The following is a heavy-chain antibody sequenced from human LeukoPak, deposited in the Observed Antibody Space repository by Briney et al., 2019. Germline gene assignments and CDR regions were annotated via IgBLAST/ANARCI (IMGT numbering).Heavy chain of an antibody. J-gene: IGHJ6*02. CDR2: VSGDNDNR. CDR1: GYTFSTYG. CDR3: EREGAPLYNPSAKEFHYSYGMDV. D-gene: IGHD1-14*01. V-gene: IGHV1-18*01. Sequence: ASVKVSCKASGYTFSTYGISWVRQAPGQGLEWMGWVSGDNDNRNYAQNLPGKGTMTTDRYTTTAYMDLQSLRSDDTAVYYCEREGAPLYNPSAKEFHYSYGMDVWGQGTTVTVSS.